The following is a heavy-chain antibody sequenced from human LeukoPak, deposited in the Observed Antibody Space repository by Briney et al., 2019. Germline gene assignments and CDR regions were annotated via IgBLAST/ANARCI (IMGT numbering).Heavy chain of an antibody. J-gene: IGHJ4*02. D-gene: IGHD6-13*01. Sequence: SETLSLTCTVSGGSISSSTYYWGWLRQPPGKGLEWIGSIYYSGSTYYNPSLTSRVTISVDTSKNQFSLKLSSVTAADTALFYCASSQQLFYYFDYGGQGTLVTVSS. CDR3: ASSQQLFYYFDY. CDR1: GGSISSSTYY. CDR2: IYYSGST. V-gene: IGHV4-39*01.